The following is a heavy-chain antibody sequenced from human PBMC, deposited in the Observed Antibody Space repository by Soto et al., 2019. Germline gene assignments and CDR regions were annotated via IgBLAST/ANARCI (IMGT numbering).Heavy chain of an antibody. V-gene: IGHV4-31*03. CDR2: VSPSGTT. J-gene: IGHJ6*02. Sequence: QVQLQESGPELVKPSQPLSLTCTVSGASISVVYYWSRILQHPGKGLEWIGYVSPSGTTYYNPSLKSRVSISTGTSKNQFSLEVSSVTAADTAVYYCARDRGSYGMDVWGQGTTVTVSS. CDR3: ARDRGSYGMDV. CDR1: GASISVVYY.